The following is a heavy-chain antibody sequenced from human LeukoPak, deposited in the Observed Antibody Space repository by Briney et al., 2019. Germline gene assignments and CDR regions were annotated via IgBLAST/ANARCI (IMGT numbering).Heavy chain of an antibody. CDR3: AKPYYYDSSGGYYFDY. V-gene: IGHV3-7*05. CDR2: IKADGSNR. Sequence: GGSLRLSCAASGFTFSNSWMNWVRQAPGKGLEWVANIKADGSNRNYADSVKGRFTISRDNSKNTLYLQMNSLRAEDTAVYYCAKPYYYDSSGGYYFDYWGQGTLVTVSS. D-gene: IGHD3-22*01. J-gene: IGHJ4*02. CDR1: GFTFSNSW.